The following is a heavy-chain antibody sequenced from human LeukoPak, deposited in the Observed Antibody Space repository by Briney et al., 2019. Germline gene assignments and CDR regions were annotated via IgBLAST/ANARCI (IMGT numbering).Heavy chain of an antibody. Sequence: SETLSLTCTVSGGSISSYYWSWIRQPPGKGLEWIGYIYYSGSTNYNPSLKSRVTISVDTSKNQFSLKLSSVTAADTAVYYCARGNRWVDYWGQGTLVTVSS. D-gene: IGHD1-14*01. V-gene: IGHV4-59*01. J-gene: IGHJ4*02. CDR2: IYYSGST. CDR1: GGSISSYY. CDR3: ARGNRWVDY.